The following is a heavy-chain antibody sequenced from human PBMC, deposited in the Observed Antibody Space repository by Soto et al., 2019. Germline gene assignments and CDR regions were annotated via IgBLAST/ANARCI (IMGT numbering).Heavy chain of an antibody. J-gene: IGHJ4*02. D-gene: IGHD1-26*01. Sequence: EVQLLESGGGLVQPGGSLRLSCAASGFTFSTYAMSWVRQAPGKGLEWVSAISGSGAGTYHADSVKGRFTISRYNSTNALYLQMNGLRAEDTAVYYCAKNEGLEWELGAVDYWGQGTLVTVSS. CDR1: GFTFSTYA. CDR3: AKNEGLEWELGAVDY. V-gene: IGHV3-23*01. CDR2: ISGSGAGT.